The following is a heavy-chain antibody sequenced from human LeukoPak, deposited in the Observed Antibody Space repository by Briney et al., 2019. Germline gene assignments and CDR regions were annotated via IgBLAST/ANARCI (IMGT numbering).Heavy chain of an antibody. CDR1: GITLSSYA. D-gene: IGHD3-10*01. CDR3: ARDSTYYHDSGSSGPHYFDN. CDR2: ISSGGTDE. Sequence: PGRSLRLSCAASGITLSSYAMHWVRQAPGKGLEWVSLISSGGTDEYYADSVKGRFTISRDNSKNTLYLQLNSLRGEDTAVYYCARDSTYYHDSGSSGPHYFDNWGQGTLVTVSS. J-gene: IGHJ4*02. V-gene: IGHV3-30*01.